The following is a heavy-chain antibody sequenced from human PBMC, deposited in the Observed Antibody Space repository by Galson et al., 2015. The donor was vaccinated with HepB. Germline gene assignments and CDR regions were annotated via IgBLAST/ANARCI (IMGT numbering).Heavy chain of an antibody. V-gene: IGHV3-11*05. CDR3: AREDYYDSSGRIDY. J-gene: IGHJ4*02. CDR1: GFTFSDYY. CDR2: ISSSSSYT. Sequence: SLRLSCAASGFTFSDYYMSWIRQAPGKGLEGVSYISSSSSYTNYADSVKGRFTISRDNAKNSLYLQMNSLRAEDTAVYYCAREDYYDSSGRIDYWGQGTLVTVSS. D-gene: IGHD3-22*01.